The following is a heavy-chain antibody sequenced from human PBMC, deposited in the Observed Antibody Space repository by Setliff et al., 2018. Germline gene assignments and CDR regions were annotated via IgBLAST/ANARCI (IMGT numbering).Heavy chain of an antibody. CDR1: GFTFSSYW. Sequence: GGSLRLSCAASGFTFSSYWMSWVRQAPGKGLEWVASIKQDGSEKYYVDSVKGRFTISRDNAKNTLYLQMNSLRAEDTAVYYCTREAPRQGDYYMDVWGKGTTVTVSS. CDR3: TREAPRQGDYYMDV. CDR2: IKQDGSEK. J-gene: IGHJ6*03. V-gene: IGHV3-7*01.